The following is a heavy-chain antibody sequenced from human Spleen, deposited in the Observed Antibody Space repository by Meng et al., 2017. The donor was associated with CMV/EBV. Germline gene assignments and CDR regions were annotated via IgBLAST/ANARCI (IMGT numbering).Heavy chain of an antibody. V-gene: IGHV1-69*05. Sequence: SVKVSCKASGGIFNSYAFSWVRQAPGQGLEWMGGIIPIFGTANYAQKFQGRVTITTDESTSTAYMELSSLRSEDTAVYYCARARYCSSTSCYHPNYYFDYWGQGTLVTVSS. D-gene: IGHD2-2*01. CDR3: ARARYCSSTSCYHPNYYFDY. CDR1: GGIFNSYA. J-gene: IGHJ4*02. CDR2: IIPIFGTA.